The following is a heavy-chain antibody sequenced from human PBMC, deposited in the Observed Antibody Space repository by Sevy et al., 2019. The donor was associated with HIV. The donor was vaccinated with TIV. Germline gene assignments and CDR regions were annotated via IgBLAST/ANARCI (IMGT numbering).Heavy chain of an antibody. J-gene: IGHJ5*02. CDR3: ARRDDFWSGYYPS. D-gene: IGHD3-3*01. CDR2: INPNSGGT. CDR1: GYTFTGYY. V-gene: IGHV1-2*02. Sequence: ASVKVSCKASGYTFTGYYMHWGRQAPGRGLEWMGWINPNSGGTNYAQKFQGRVTMTRDTSISTAYMELSRLRSDDTAVYYCARRDDFWSGYYPSWGQGTLVTVSS.